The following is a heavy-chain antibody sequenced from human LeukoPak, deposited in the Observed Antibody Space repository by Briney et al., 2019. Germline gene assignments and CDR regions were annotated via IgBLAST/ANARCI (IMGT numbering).Heavy chain of an antibody. CDR2: IYTSGST. Sequence: SETLSLTCTVSGGSISSYYWSWIRQPPGKGLEWIGYIYTSGSTNYNPSLKSRVTISVDTSKNQFSLKLSSVTAADTAVYYCARGYIVDAFDIWGQGTMVTVSS. CDR1: GGSISSYY. J-gene: IGHJ3*02. CDR3: ARGYIVDAFDI. D-gene: IGHD5-12*01. V-gene: IGHV4-4*09.